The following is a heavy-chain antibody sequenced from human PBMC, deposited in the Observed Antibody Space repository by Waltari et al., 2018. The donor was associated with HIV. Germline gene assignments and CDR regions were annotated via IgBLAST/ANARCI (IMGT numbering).Heavy chain of an antibody. J-gene: IGHJ4*02. CDR3: AGGSDWLVNALEI. Sequence: QVQLVQSGAEVKKPGASVKVSCRASGINFNNNAVHWMRQAPGQGLEWLGCINVGTRYGRYSPMCQGRVSFTRDTSETTVFMELRSLKSEDTAVYFCAGGSDWLVNALEIWGQGTLVTVSS. CDR2: INVGTRYG. D-gene: IGHD6-19*01. V-gene: IGHV1-3*01. CDR1: GINFNNNA.